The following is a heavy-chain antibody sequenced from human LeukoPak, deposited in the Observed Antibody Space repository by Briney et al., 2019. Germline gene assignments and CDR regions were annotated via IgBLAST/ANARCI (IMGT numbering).Heavy chain of an antibody. J-gene: IGHJ4*02. Sequence: GGSLRLSCVGSGFTFSSYWMHWVRQAPGKGLVWVSRINTDGSHTNYADSVKGRFTFSRDNAKNTLYLQMNSLRVEDTAVYYCARIKVGATGIDYWGQGTLVTVSS. CDR3: ARIKVGATGIDY. CDR2: INTDGSHT. CDR1: GFTFSSYW. D-gene: IGHD1-26*01. V-gene: IGHV3-74*01.